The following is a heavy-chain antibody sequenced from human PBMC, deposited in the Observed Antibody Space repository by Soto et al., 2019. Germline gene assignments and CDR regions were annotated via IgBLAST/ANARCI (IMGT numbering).Heavy chain of an antibody. V-gene: IGHV1-3*01. CDR3: ARDVDPSYYGSGKNWFDP. Sequence: ASVKVSCKASGYTFTSYAMHWVRQAPGQRLEWMGWINAGNGNTKYSQKFQGRVTITRDTSASTAYIELSSLRSEDTAVYYCARDVDPSYYGSGKNWFDPWGQGTLVTVS. D-gene: IGHD3-10*01. CDR1: GYTFTSYA. CDR2: INAGNGNT. J-gene: IGHJ5*02.